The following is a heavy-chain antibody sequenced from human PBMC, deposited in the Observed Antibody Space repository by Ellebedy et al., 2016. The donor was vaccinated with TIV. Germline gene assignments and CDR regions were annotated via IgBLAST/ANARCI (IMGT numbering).Heavy chain of an antibody. Sequence: AASVKVSCKASGFTFTSSAMQWVRQARGQRLEWIGWIVVGSGNTNYAQKFQGRVTMTIDTSTSTGYMELRSLRSDDTAVYYCARGFRYGSGRWPLDYWGQGTLVTVSS. CDR3: ARGFRYGSGRWPLDY. V-gene: IGHV1-58*02. D-gene: IGHD4-23*01. J-gene: IGHJ4*02. CDR2: IVVGSGNT. CDR1: GFTFTSSA.